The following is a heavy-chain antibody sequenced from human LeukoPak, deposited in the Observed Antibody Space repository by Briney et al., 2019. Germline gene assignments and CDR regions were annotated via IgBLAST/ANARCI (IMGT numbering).Heavy chain of an antibody. CDR3: ARVSSGWFGDDAFDI. D-gene: IGHD6-19*01. CDR2: IYYSGST. V-gene: IGHV4-59*01. CDR1: AGSISSYY. Sequence: PSETLSLTCTDSAGSISSYYWSWIRQPPGKGLEWIGYIYYSGSTNYNPSLKSRVTISVDTSKNQFSLKLSSVTAADTAVYYCARVSSGWFGDDAFDIWGQRTMVTVSS. J-gene: IGHJ3*02.